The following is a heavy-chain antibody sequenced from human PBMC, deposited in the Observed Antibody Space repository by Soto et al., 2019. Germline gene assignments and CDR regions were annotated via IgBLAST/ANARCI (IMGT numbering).Heavy chain of an antibody. J-gene: IGHJ4*02. CDR1: GFTFSSYA. D-gene: IGHD2-2*01. V-gene: IGHV3-23*01. Sequence: EVQLLESGGGLVHPGGSLRLSCAVSGFTFSSYAMNWVRQAPGKGLEGVSAISGSGSSTYYADSVKGRFTISRDNSKNTLDLQMNSLRADDTAVYYCAKGRGLGNSVPAATPADYWGQGTLVTVSS. CDR3: AKGRGLGNSVPAATPADY. CDR2: ISGSGSST.